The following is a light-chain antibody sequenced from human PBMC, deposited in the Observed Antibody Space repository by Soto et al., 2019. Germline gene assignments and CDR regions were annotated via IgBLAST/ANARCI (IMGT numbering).Light chain of an antibody. Sequence: DIEMTQSPSTLSASVGDRVTITCRASQSISWWLAWYQLKPGKAPQLLIYKASSLQSGVPSRFSGSGSGTELTLTINSLQPDDFATYYCQQYNHWYSFGQGTKLEIK. CDR3: QQYNHWYS. V-gene: IGKV1-5*03. CDR1: QSISWW. J-gene: IGKJ2*03. CDR2: KAS.